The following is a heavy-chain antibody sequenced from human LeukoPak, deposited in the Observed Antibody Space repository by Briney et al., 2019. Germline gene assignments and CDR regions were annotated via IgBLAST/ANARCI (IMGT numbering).Heavy chain of an antibody. CDR2: IKEDGSEK. CDR1: GFTFSSYW. D-gene: IGHD1-26*01. Sequence: GGSLRLSCAAPGFTFSSYWMTWVRQAPGKGLEWVANIKEDGSEKYYVDSVKGRCTISRDNAKNSVFLQMNSLRVEDTAVYYCARHRSGAYFDDWGQGTLATVSS. V-gene: IGHV3-7*04. J-gene: IGHJ4*02. CDR3: ARHRSGAYFDD.